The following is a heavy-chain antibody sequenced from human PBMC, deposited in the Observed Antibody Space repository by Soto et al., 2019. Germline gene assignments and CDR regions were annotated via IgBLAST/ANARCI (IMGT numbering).Heavy chain of an antibody. D-gene: IGHD3-16*02. J-gene: IGHJ5*02. Sequence: PSETLSLTCTVSGDSITNSNYYWGWFRQPPGKGLEWIASIYYIGSTYYNPSLKSRVTISVDTSNNHFSLNLNSVTASDTVVYYCAGRNSLASVSLNFRELSNYKWIDPWGPGTLVTVSS. CDR1: GDSITNSNYY. CDR2: IYYIGST. V-gene: IGHV4-39*01. CDR3: AGRNSLASVSLNFRELSNYKWIDP.